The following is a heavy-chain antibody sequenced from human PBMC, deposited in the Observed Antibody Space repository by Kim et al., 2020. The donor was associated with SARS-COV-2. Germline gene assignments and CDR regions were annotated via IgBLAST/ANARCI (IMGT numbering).Heavy chain of an antibody. V-gene: IGHV3-23*01. CDR3: AKPPGELTGDY. Sequence: YYADSVKGRFTISRDNSKNTLYLQMNSLRAEDTAVYYCAKPPGELTGDYWGQGTLVTVSS. D-gene: IGHD3-10*01. J-gene: IGHJ4*02.